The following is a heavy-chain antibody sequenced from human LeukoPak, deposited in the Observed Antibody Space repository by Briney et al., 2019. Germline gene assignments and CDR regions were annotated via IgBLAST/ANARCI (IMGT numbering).Heavy chain of an antibody. CDR3: ARHIAAAGYYFDY. CDR2: IYYSGST. D-gene: IGHD6-13*01. V-gene: IGHV4-59*01. J-gene: IGHJ4*02. CDR1: GGSISTFH. Sequence: SETLSLTCTVSGGSISTFHWNWIRQPPGKGLEWIGYIYYSGSTNYNPSLKSRVTISVDTSKNQFSLKLSSVTTADTAVYYCARHIAAAGYYFDYWGQGSLVTVSS.